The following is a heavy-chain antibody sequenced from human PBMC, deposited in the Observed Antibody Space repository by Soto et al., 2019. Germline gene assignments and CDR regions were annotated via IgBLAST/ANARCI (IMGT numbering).Heavy chain of an antibody. Sequence: PGGSLRLSCAASGFTFSSYDMHWVRQATGKGLEWVSAIGTAGDTYYPGSVKGRFTISRENAKNSLYLQMNSLRAGDTAAYYCARGRNSDYYGSGSYYRFDYWGQGTLVTVSS. CDR2: IGTAGDT. CDR3: ARGRNSDYYGSGSYYRFDY. CDR1: GFTFSSYD. J-gene: IGHJ4*02. V-gene: IGHV3-13*01. D-gene: IGHD3-10*01.